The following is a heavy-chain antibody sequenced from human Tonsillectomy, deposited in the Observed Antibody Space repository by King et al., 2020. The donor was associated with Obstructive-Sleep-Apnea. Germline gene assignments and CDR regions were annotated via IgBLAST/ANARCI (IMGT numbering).Heavy chain of an antibody. CDR1: GFSFDDYA. D-gene: IGHD1-1*01. Sequence: QLVQSGGDLVQPGRSLRLSCAASGFSFDDYAMHWVRQAPGKGLEWVSGINWNSGSIGYADSVKGRFTISRDNAKNSLYLQMNSLRAEDTALYYCAKDILRSRQLEGFDFWGQGTLVTVSS. CDR3: AKDILRSRQLEGFDF. J-gene: IGHJ4*02. V-gene: IGHV3-9*01. CDR2: INWNSGSI.